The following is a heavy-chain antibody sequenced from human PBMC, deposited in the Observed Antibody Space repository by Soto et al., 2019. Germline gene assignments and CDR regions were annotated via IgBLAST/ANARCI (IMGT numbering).Heavy chain of an antibody. Sequence: SETLSLTCAVYGGSFSGYYWSWIRQPPGKGLEWIGEINHSGSTNYNPSLKSRVTISVDTSKNQFSLKLSSVTAADTAVYYCGRGHYFVSGSYYKGGVYNWSAPGGQGTQVPVSS. D-gene: IGHD3-10*01. V-gene: IGHV4-34*01. CDR3: GRGHYFVSGSYYKGGVYNWSAP. CDR2: INHSGST. CDR1: GGSFSGYY. J-gene: IGHJ5*02.